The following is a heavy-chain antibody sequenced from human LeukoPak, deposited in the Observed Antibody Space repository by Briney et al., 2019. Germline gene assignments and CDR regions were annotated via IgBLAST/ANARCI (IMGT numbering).Heavy chain of an antibody. D-gene: IGHD6-19*01. CDR2: ISGSGGST. V-gene: IGHV3-23*01. J-gene: IGHJ4*02. CDR1: GFTFSSYA. CDR3: AKDLVQWLVQYYFDY. Sequence: GGSLRLSCAASGFTFSSYAMSWVRQAPGKGLEWVSAISGSGGSTYYADSVKGRFTISRDNSKNTLYLRMNSLRAEDTAVYYCAKDLVQWLVQYYFDYWGQGTLVTVSS.